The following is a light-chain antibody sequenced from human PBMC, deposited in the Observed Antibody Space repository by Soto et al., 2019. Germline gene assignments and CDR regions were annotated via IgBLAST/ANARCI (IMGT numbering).Light chain of an antibody. CDR3: HQYANLPLT. V-gene: IGKV3-20*01. CDR1: QSVSSTY. Sequence: EIVLTQSPGTLSLSPGERATLSCRASQSVSSTYLAWSQQKPGQAPRLLIYGASSRATGIPDRFSGSGSGTDFTLTISRLEPDDFAVYYCHQYANLPLTFGPGTKVDIK. CDR2: GAS. J-gene: IGKJ3*01.